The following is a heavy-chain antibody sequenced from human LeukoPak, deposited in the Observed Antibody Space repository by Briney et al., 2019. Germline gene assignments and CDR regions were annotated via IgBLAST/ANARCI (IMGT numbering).Heavy chain of an antibody. V-gene: IGHV1-69*13. Sequence: ASVKVSCKASGYTFTGYDINWVRQAPGQGLEWMGGIIPIFGTANYAQKFQGRVTITADESTSTAYMELSSLRSEDTAVYYCARDQYCTNGVCQRFDYWGQGTLVTVSS. J-gene: IGHJ4*02. CDR2: IIPIFGTA. CDR1: GYTFTGYD. D-gene: IGHD2-8*01. CDR3: ARDQYCTNGVCQRFDY.